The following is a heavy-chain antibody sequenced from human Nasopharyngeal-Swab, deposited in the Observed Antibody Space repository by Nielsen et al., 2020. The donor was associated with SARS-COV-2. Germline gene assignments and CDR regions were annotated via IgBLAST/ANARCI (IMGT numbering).Heavy chain of an antibody. CDR3: ARGFVKPLYLPPVTTRKVVWFDP. J-gene: IGHJ5*02. CDR2: IYYSGST. V-gene: IGHV4-28*03. D-gene: IGHD4-17*01. Sequence: WIRQPPGKGPEWIGYIYYSGSTYYNPSLKSRVTISVDTSKNQFSLKLSSVTAADTAVYYCARGFVKPLYLPPVTTRKVVWFDPWGQGTLVTVSS.